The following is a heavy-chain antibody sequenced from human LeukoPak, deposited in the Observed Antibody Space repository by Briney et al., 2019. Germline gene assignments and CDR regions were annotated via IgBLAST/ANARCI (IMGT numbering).Heavy chain of an antibody. CDR2: LYYSGSS. V-gene: IGHV4-39*01. J-gene: IGHJ4*02. CDR1: GDSSRSSDSY. CDR3: VLMAGY. Sequence: SETLSLTCTVSGDSSRSSDSYRGWIRQPLGKGLEWIGSLYYSGSSYYNPSLKSRVTISADTSKNQFSLKLTSVTAADTAVYYCVLMAGYWGQGTLVTVSS. D-gene: IGHD3-16*01.